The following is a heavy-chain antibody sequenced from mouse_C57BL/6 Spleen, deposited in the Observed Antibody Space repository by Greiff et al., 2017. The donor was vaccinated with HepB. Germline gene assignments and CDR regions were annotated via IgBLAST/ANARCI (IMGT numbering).Heavy chain of an antibody. CDR3: ARGDGYYEGAMDY. CDR1: GYAFSSSW. J-gene: IGHJ4*01. V-gene: IGHV1-82*01. Sequence: QVQLQQSGPELVKPGASVKISCKASGYAFSSSWMNWVKQRPGKGLEWIGRIYPGDGDTNYNGKFKGKATLTADKSSSTAYMQLSSLTSEDSAVYYCARGDGYYEGAMDYWGQGTSVTVSS. D-gene: IGHD2-3*01. CDR2: IYPGDGDT.